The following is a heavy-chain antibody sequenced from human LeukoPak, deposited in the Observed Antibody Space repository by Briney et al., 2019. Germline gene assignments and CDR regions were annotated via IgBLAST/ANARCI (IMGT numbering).Heavy chain of an antibody. D-gene: IGHD3-22*01. V-gene: IGHV4-59*08. J-gene: IGHJ3*02. CDR3: ARLEYYYDSSAAGAFDI. Sequence: SETLSLTCTVSGGSISSYYGSWIRQPPGKGREGIGYIYYSGSTNHNPSLKSRVTISVDTSKNQFSLKLSSVTAADTAVYYCARLEYYYDSSAAGAFDIWGQGTMVTVSS. CDR1: GGSISSYY. CDR2: IYYSGST.